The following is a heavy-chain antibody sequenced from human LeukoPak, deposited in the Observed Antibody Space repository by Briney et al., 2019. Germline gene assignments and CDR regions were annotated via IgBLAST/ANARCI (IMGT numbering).Heavy chain of an antibody. CDR1: GFTFSSYA. CDR3: AKSTVTPLFSHFDS. Sequence: GGSLRLSCAASGFTFSSYAMSWVRQAPGKGLENVSGISGSGGSKYYADSVKGRFTISRDNSKNTLYLQMNSLRAEDTAIYYCAKSTVTPLFSHFDSWGQGTLVTVSS. D-gene: IGHD4-17*01. J-gene: IGHJ4*02. CDR2: ISGSGGSK. V-gene: IGHV3-23*01.